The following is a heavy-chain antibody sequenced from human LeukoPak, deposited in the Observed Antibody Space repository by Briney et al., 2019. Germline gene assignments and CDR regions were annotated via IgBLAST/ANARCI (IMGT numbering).Heavy chain of an antibody. CDR1: GFTFSSYS. D-gene: IGHD6-13*01. CDR3: ARAPAAAEGWFDP. V-gene: IGHV3-21*01. Sequence: GGSLRLSCAASGFTFSSYSMNWVRQAPGKGLEWVPSISSSSSYIYYADSVKGRFTISRDNAENSLYLQMNSLRAEDTAVYYCARAPAAAEGWFDPWGQGTLVTVSS. CDR2: ISSSSSYI. J-gene: IGHJ5*02.